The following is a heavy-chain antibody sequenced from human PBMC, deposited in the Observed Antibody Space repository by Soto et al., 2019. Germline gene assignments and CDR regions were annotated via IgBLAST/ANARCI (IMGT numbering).Heavy chain of an antibody. D-gene: IGHD3-16*01. CDR1: GFTFSNYA. CDR2: ISGSGGRS. J-gene: IGHJ4*02. CDR3: AKAYFVWSSEQPYYFDY. Sequence: EVQLLDSGGGLVQPGGSLRLSCAASGFTFSNYAMTWVRQGPGKGLEWVSGISGSGGRSYYADSVKGRFTISRENSKSTLYLQMNSLRAEDTAVYYCAKAYFVWSSEQPYYFDYWGQGTLVTVSS. V-gene: IGHV3-23*01.